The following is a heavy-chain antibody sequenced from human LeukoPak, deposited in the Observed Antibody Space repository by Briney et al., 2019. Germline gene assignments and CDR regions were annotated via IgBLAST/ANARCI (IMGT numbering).Heavy chain of an antibody. CDR1: GFTFSSYA. CDR2: ISSSSSYI. V-gene: IGHV3-21*01. CDR3: ARATKWLVRGLDY. Sequence: GGSLRLSCAASGFTFSSYAMSWVRQAPGGGLEWVSSISSSSSYIYYADSVKGRFTISRDNAKNSLYLQMNSLRAEDTAVYYCARATKWLVRGLDYWGQGTLVTVSS. D-gene: IGHD6-19*01. J-gene: IGHJ4*02.